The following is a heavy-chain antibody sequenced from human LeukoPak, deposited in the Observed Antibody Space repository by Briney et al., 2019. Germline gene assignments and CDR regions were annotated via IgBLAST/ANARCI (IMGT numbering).Heavy chain of an antibody. J-gene: IGHJ4*02. V-gene: IGHV4-39*07. CDR3: ARESPGVAVAGTRAFDY. Sequence: PSETLSLTCTVSGGSISSSSYYWGWIRQPPGKGLEWIGRIYTSGSTNYNPSLKSRVTMSVDTSKNQFSLKLTSVTAADTAVYYCARESPGVAVAGTRAFDYWGQGTLVAVSS. D-gene: IGHD6-19*01. CDR1: GGSISSSSYY. CDR2: IYTSGST.